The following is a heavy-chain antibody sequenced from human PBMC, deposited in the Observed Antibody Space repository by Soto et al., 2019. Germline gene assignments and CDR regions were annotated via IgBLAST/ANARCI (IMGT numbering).Heavy chain of an antibody. CDR3: AKDHHTNYGDHTQFDY. D-gene: IGHD4-17*01. V-gene: IGHV3-23*01. J-gene: IGHJ4*02. Sequence: PGGPLRLSCAASGFTFSSYAMSWVRQAPGKGLEWVSAISGSGGSTYYADSVKGRFTISRDNSKNTLYLQMNSLRAEDTAVYYCAKDHHTNYGDHTQFDYWGQGTLVTVSS. CDR2: ISGSGGST. CDR1: GFTFSSYA.